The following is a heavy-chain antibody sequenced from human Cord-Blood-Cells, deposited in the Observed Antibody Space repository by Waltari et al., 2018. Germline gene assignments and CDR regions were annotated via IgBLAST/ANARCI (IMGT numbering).Heavy chain of an antibody. CDR3: ASLAPIAARTDSNAFDI. D-gene: IGHD6-6*01. CDR1: GYSFTSYW. J-gene: IGHJ3*02. CDR2: IYPGDADP. V-gene: IGHV5-51*01. Sequence: GSLKISFKGSGYSFTSYWIGWVRQMRVKGLEWMGIIYPGDADPMYSASFQDQVTISADKSISTAYLQWSSLKASDTAMYYCASLAPIAARTDSNAFDIWGQGTMVTVSS.